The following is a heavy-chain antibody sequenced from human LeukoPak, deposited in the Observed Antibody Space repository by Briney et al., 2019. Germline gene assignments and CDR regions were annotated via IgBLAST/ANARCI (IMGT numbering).Heavy chain of an antibody. J-gene: IGHJ6*02. D-gene: IGHD6-13*01. Sequence: GGSLRLSCAASGFTFSSYEMNWVRQAPGKGLEWVSYISSSGSTIYYADSVKGRFTISRDNAKNSLYLQMNSLRAEDTAVYYCAREIAAADHYYYYGTDVWGQGTTVTVSS. CDR3: AREIAAADHYYYYGTDV. CDR2: ISSSGSTI. V-gene: IGHV3-48*03. CDR1: GFTFSSYE.